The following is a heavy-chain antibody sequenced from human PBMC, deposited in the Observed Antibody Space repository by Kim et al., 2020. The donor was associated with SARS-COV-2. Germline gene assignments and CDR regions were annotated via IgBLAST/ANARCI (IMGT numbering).Heavy chain of an antibody. J-gene: IGHJ4*02. CDR3: ASRTGEMATFYY. V-gene: IGHV4-59*01. Sequence: SETLSLTCTVSGGSINSYYWSWIRQSPGKTLEWIGYSHYTGSPNYNPSLQSRVTILVDTSNNQFSLKLSSVTAADTAVYYCASRTGEMATFYYWGQGILSPSPQ. D-gene: IGHD5-12*01. CDR2: SHYTGSP. CDR1: GGSINSYY.